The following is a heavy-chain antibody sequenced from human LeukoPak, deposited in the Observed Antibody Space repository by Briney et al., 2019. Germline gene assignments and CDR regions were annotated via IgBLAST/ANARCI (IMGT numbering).Heavy chain of an antibody. D-gene: IGHD3-22*01. J-gene: IGHJ4*02. V-gene: IGHV3-74*01. Sequence: GGSLRLSCAASGFTFSSYWMHWVRQAPGKGLAWVSRINSDGSSIDYADSVKGRFTISRDNAKNTLYLQMNSLRAEDTAVYYCAKSLSLTMIVGGEKDWGQGTLVTVSS. CDR1: GFTFSSYW. CDR3: AKSLSLTMIVGGEKD. CDR2: INSDGSSI.